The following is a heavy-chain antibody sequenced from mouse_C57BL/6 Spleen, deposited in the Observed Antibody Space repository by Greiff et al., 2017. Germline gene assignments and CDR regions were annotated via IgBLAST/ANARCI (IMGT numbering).Heavy chain of an antibody. CDR1: GFTFSSYG. CDR3: ARQGTTVVGGGFDY. CDR2: ISSGGSYT. J-gene: IGHJ2*01. D-gene: IGHD1-1*01. V-gene: IGHV5-6*02. Sequence: EVMLVESGGDLVKPGGSLKLSCAASGFTFSSYGMSWVRQTPDKRLEWVATISSGGSYTYYPDSVKGRFTISRDNAKNTLYLQMSSLKSEDTAMYYCARQGTTVVGGGFDYWGQGTTLTVSS.